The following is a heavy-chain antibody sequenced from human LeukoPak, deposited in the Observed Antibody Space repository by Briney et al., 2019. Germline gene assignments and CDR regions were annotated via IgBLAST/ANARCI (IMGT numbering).Heavy chain of an antibody. CDR2: INPNSGGT. Sequence: ASVKVSCKASGYTFTSYGISWVRQAPGQGLEWMGWINPNSGGTNYAQKFQGRVTMTRDTSISTAYMELSRLRSDDTAVYYCASLGYGHYYYYMDVWGKGTTVTVSS. V-gene: IGHV1-2*02. CDR3: ASLGYGHYYYYMDV. CDR1: GYTFTSYG. D-gene: IGHD5-18*01. J-gene: IGHJ6*03.